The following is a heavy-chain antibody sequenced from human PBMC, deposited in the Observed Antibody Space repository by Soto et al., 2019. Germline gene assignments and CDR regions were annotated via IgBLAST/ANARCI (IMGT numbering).Heavy chain of an antibody. J-gene: IGHJ6*02. CDR1: GGSISSYY. CDR2: IYYSGST. V-gene: IGHV4-59*12. D-gene: IGHD5-18*01. Sequence: PSETLSLTCTVSGGSISSYYWSWIRQPPGKGLEWIGYIYYSGSTNYNPSLKSRVTISVDTSKNQFSLKLSSVTTADTAVYYCARDGADTAMVIGNYYYGMDVWGQGTTVTVSS. CDR3: ARDGADTAMVIGNYYYGMDV.